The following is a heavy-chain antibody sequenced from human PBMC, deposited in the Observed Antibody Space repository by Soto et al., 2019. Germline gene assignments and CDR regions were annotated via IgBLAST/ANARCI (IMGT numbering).Heavy chain of an antibody. Sequence: QVQLQESGPGLVKPSQTLSLTCTVSGGSISSGGYYWSWIRQHPGKGLEWIGSIYYSGSTYYNPAPKDPGNHTGDTSKNQFPLKPSPCAAGDKGLFFLARGGAPWGQGTLVTVSS. D-gene: IGHD3-16*01. J-gene: IGHJ5*01. CDR3: ARGGAP. CDR1: GGSISSGGYY. V-gene: IGHV4-31*01. CDR2: IYYSGST.